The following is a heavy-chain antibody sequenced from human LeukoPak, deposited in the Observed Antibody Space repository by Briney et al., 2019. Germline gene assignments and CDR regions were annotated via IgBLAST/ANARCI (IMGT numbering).Heavy chain of an antibody. D-gene: IGHD3-10*01. CDR1: GFTFSSYA. V-gene: IGHV3-23*01. CDR3: ARSSWGSYYPLFDY. Sequence: PGGSLRLSCAASGFTFSSYAMSWVRQTPGKGPEWVSAISGSSGTTYYADSVKGRFTISRDNSKNTLYLQMNSLRAEDTAVYYCARSSWGSYYPLFDYWGQGTLVTVSS. J-gene: IGHJ4*02. CDR2: ISGSSGTT.